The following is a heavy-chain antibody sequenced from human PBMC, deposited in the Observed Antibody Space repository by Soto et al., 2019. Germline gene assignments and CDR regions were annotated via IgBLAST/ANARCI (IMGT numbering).Heavy chain of an antibody. CDR2: ISAYNGNT. J-gene: IGHJ6*02. CDR1: GYTFTSYG. CDR3: ARDRSGSYYYYYYYGMDV. D-gene: IGHD1-26*01. Sequence: GASVKVSWKASGYTFTSYGISWGRQAPGQRLEWMGWISAYNGNTNYAQKLQGRVTMTTDTSTSTAYMELRSLRSDDTAVYYCARDRSGSYYYYYYYGMDVWGQGTTVTVSS. V-gene: IGHV1-18*01.